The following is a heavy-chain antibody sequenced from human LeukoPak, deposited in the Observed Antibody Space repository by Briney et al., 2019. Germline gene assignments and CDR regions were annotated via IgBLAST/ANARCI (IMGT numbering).Heavy chain of an antibody. CDR2: IKQDGSEK. CDR3: ARGFLEWLLPTYYYYGMDV. CDR1: GFTFGSYW. D-gene: IGHD3-3*01. J-gene: IGHJ6*02. V-gene: IGHV3-7*01. Sequence: GGSLRLSCAASGFTFGSYWMSWVRQAPGKGLEWVANIKQDGSEKYYVDSVKGRFTISRDNAKNSLYLQMNSLRAEDTAVYYCARGFLEWLLPTYYYYGMDVWGQGTTVTVSS.